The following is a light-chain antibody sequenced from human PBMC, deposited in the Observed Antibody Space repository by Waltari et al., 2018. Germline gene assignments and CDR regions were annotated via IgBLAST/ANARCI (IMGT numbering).Light chain of an antibody. CDR3: SSYKRTSYTNTAALI. V-gene: IGLV2-14*03. J-gene: IGLJ2*01. CDR2: DVS. CDR1: NSDMGSFNY. Sequence: QAALTQPASVSGPPGQSITISCIGTNSDMGSFNYVSWNQQHPGKAPKLIIFDVSKMPSRISTRFSGSHSGNTASLTISGLPVEGEAHYYCSSYKRTSYTNTAALIFGGGTKLTVL.